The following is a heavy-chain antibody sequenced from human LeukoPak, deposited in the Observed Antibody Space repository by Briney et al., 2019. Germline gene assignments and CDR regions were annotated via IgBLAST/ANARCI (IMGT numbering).Heavy chain of an antibody. V-gene: IGHV4-38-2*02. CDR3: AAILNRAGAFDY. D-gene: IGHD1-26*01. CDR2: IYHTGET. CDR1: GVSIISSVSVTTTMFY. J-gene: IGHJ4*02. Sequence: SETLSLTCTVSGVSIISSVSVTTTMFYWGWVRQSPGKGLQWIGTIYHTGETYYSPSLRSRVTMSVDKSKNQFSLNLRSMTAADTAVYYCAAILNRAGAFDYWGQGTLVTVSS.